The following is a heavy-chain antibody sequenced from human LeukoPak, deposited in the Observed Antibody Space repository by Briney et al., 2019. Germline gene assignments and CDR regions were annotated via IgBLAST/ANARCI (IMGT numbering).Heavy chain of an antibody. D-gene: IGHD1-7*01. CDR3: AKEGSWNYVWDY. Sequence: GGSLRLSCAASGFTFSTYVMIWVRQAPGKGLEWVAFIRYDGSNKYYADSVKGRFTISRDNSKNTLYLQMNSLRAEDTAVYYCAKEGSWNYVWDYWGQGTLVTVSS. J-gene: IGHJ4*02. CDR1: GFTFSTYV. V-gene: IGHV3-30*02. CDR2: IRYDGSNK.